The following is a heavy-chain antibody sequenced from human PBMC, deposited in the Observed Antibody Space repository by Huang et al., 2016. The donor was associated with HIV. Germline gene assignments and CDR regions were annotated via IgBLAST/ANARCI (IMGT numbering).Heavy chain of an antibody. CDR2: IKQDETEK. V-gene: IGHV3-7*01. J-gene: IGHJ6*02. CDR1: TFTFGAYW. Sequence: VEAGGRSVQPGGSLILSCVGYTFTFGAYWMSWVRQPPGKGLEVVANIKQDETEKYYVDSVKGRFNISRDNDKKVLFFEMDALRVEDTAIYFCATKTAGMDIWGQGTTVIVSS. CDR3: ATKTAGMDI.